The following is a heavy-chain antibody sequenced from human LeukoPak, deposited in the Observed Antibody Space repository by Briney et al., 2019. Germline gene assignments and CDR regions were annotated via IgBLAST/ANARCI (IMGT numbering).Heavy chain of an antibody. CDR2: ISYDGSDK. D-gene: IGHD1-26*01. V-gene: IGHV3-30-3*01. J-gene: IGHJ6*02. CDR3: ASPQLGQLLLYGMDV. Sequence: GRSLRLSCAASGFTFSTYAKHWVRQAPGKGLEWVAVISYDGSDKYYADSVKGRLIISRDNSKNMLNLRINSLRDEDTAVYYCASPQLGQLLLYGMDVWGQGTTVTVSS. CDR1: GFTFSTYA.